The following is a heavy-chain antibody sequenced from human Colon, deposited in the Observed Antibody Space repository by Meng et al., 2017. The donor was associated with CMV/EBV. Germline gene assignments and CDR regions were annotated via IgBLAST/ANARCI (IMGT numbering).Heavy chain of an antibody. D-gene: IGHD1-1*01. CDR2: ISSSSSYI. Sequence: GESLKISCAASGFTFSSYSMNWVRQAPGKGLEWVSSISSSSSYIYYADSVKGRFTISRDNAKNSLYLQMNSLRAEDTAVYYCARDDFWNLAYYGMDVWGQGTTVTVSS. CDR1: GFTFSSYS. V-gene: IGHV3-21*01. CDR3: ARDDFWNLAYYGMDV. J-gene: IGHJ6*02.